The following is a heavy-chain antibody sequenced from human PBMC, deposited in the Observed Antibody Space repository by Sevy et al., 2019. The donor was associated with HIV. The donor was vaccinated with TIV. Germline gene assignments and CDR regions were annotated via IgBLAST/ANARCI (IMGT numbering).Heavy chain of an antibody. V-gene: IGHV3-30*03. Sequence: GGSLILSCAASGFTFGGYGMHRVRQAPGKGLEWVSLISFDGSNKDYADSVKGRFTISRDNSKNTLYPQMNSLRAEDTAMYYCTREGQGYSSSSGYWGQGTLVTVSS. CDR1: GFTFGGYG. J-gene: IGHJ4*02. CDR2: ISFDGSNK. D-gene: IGHD6-6*01. CDR3: TREGQGYSSSSGY.